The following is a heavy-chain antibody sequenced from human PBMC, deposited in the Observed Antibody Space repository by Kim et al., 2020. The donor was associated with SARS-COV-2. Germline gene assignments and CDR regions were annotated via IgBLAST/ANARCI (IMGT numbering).Heavy chain of an antibody. V-gene: IGHV3-11*01. CDR2: ISSSGSTI. Sequence: GGSLRLSCAASGFTFSDYYMSWIRQAPGKGLEWVSYISSSGSTIYYADSVKGRFTISRDNAKNSLYLQMNSLRAEDTAVYYCARDLYSEAIFGVVIRKNYYYYGMDVWGQGTTVTVSS. J-gene: IGHJ6*02. D-gene: IGHD3-3*01. CDR1: GFTFSDYY. CDR3: ARDLYSEAIFGVVIRKNYYYYGMDV.